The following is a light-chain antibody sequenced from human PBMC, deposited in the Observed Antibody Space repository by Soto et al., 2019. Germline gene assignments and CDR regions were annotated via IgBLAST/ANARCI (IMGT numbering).Light chain of an antibody. CDR3: CSYAGSYTLV. CDR1: SSDVGGYNY. Sequence: QSALTQPRSVSGSPGQSVTISCTGTSSDVGGYNYVSWYQQHPGKAPELMIYDVSKRPSGVHDRFSGSKSGNTASLTISGLQAEDEADYYCCSYAGSYTLVFGGGTKVTVL. V-gene: IGLV2-11*01. J-gene: IGLJ2*01. CDR2: DVS.